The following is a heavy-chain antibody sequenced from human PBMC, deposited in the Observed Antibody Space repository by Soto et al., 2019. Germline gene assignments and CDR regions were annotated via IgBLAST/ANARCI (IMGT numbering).Heavy chain of an antibody. J-gene: IGHJ6*02. Sequence: QVQVVQSGVEVRRPGSSVKVSCKASGDTFKNCVISWVRQAPGQGLEWMGGIIPLFGTTHFAQRFQGRLTITTDESTTTAYMELSRLRSEATDTYYGAAELGFGKLSVVWGQRTKVIVSS. CDR3: AAELGFGKLSVV. D-gene: IGHD7-27*01. V-gene: IGHV1-69*01. CDR1: GDTFKNCV. CDR2: IIPLFGTT.